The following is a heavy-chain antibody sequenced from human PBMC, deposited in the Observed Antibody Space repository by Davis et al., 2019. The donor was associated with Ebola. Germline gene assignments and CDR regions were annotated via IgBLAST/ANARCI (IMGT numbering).Heavy chain of an antibody. CDR1: GGSFSGYY. Sequence: MPSETLSLTCAVYGGSFSGYYWSWIRQPPGQGLEWIGEINHSGSTNYNPSLKSRVTISVDKSKNQFSLKLSSVTAADTAVYYWARGLYYYDSSGYYRYWGQGTLVTVSS. D-gene: IGHD3-22*01. CDR2: INHSGST. CDR3: ARGLYYYDSSGYYRY. V-gene: IGHV4-34*01. J-gene: IGHJ4*02.